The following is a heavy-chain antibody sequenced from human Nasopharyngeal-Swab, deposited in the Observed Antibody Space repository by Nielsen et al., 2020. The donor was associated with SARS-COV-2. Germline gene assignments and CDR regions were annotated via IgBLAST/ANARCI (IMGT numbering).Heavy chain of an antibody. CDR1: GFTFSSYG. J-gene: IGHJ4*02. CDR2: IWYDGSNK. CDR3: ARDRVGGGYDSSGYYYSL. V-gene: IGHV3-33*01. Sequence: GESLKISCAASGFTFSSYGMHWVRQAPGKGLEWVAVIWYDGSNKYYADSVKGRFTISRDNSKNTLYLQMNSLRAEDTAVYYCARDRVGGGYDSSGYYYSLWGQGTLVTVSS. D-gene: IGHD3-22*01.